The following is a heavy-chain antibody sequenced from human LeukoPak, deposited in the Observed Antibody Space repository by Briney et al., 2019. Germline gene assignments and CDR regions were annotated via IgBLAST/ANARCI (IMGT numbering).Heavy chain of an antibody. V-gene: IGHV1-69*13. CDR1: GGTFSSYA. Sequence: SVKVSCKASGGTFSSYAISWVRQAPGQGLEWMGGIIPIFGTANYAQKFQGRVTITADESTSTAYMELSSLRSEDTAVYYCARYGSGSYYNGGPGYWGQGTLVTVSS. CDR3: ARYGSGSYYNGGPGY. CDR2: IIPIFGTA. D-gene: IGHD3-10*01. J-gene: IGHJ4*02.